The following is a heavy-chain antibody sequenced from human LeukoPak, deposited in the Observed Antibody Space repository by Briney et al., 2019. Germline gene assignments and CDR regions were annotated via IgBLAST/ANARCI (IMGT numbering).Heavy chain of an antibody. V-gene: IGHV3-23*01. CDR3: PTEAGIRDFDWLSIPQYYFDY. CDR1: GFTFSSYA. D-gene: IGHD3-9*01. J-gene: IGHJ4*02. CDR2: ISGSGGGT. Sequence: PGGSLRLSCAASGFTFSSYAMSWVRQAPGKGLEWVSAISGSGGGTYYADSVKGRFNISRDNSKNTLYLQMNSLRAEDTAVYFFPTEAGIRDFDWLSIPQYYFDYWGQGTLVTVSS.